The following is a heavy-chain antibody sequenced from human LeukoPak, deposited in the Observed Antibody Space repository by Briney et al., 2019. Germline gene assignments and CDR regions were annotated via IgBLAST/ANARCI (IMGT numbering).Heavy chain of an antibody. D-gene: IGHD6-19*01. Sequence: ASVKVSCKASGYTFTRYGITWVRQAPGQGLEWMGWISTYNGDTKYAQKLQGRVTMTRDTSTNTVYMELRSLRSDDTAVYYCARDPSNSSGWYIFFDFWGLGTLVAVSS. J-gene: IGHJ4*02. CDR3: ARDPSNSSGWYIFFDF. CDR1: GYTFTRYG. V-gene: IGHV1-18*01. CDR2: ISTYNGDT.